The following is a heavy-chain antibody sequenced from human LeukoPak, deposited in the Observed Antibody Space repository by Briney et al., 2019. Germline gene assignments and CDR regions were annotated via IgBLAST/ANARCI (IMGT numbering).Heavy chain of an antibody. CDR1: GFTFSSYA. CDR3: ARDPPGRITIFGVVNDAFDI. CDR2: ISYDGSNK. V-gene: IGHV3-30-3*01. J-gene: IGHJ3*02. D-gene: IGHD3-3*01. Sequence: GGSLRLSCAASGFTFSSYAMHWVRQAPGKGLEWVAVISYDGSNKYYADSVKGRFTISRDNSKNTLYLQMNSLRAEDTAVYYCARDPPGRITIFGVVNDAFDIWGQGTMVTVSS.